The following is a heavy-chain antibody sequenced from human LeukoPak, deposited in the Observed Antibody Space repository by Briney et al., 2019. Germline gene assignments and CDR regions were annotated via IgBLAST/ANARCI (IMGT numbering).Heavy chain of an antibody. Sequence: ASVKVSCKASGYTFTSYGISWARQAPGQGLEWMGWISAYNGNTNYAQKLQGRVTTTTDTSTSTAYMELRSLRSDDTAVYYCARDNVVGATLTNRAEYFQHWGQGTLVTVSS. J-gene: IGHJ1*01. CDR1: GYTFTSYG. V-gene: IGHV1-18*01. D-gene: IGHD1-26*01. CDR3: ARDNVVGATLTNRAEYFQH. CDR2: ISAYNGNT.